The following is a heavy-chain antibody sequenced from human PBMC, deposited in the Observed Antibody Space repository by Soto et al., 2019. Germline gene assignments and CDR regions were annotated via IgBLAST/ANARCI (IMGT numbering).Heavy chain of an antibody. J-gene: IGHJ4*02. CDR2: INSDGSST. CDR1: GVTFSSYW. Sequence: GGSLRLSCAASGVTFSSYWMHWVRQAPGKGLVWVSRINSDGSSTSYADSVKGRFTISRDNAKNTLYLQMNSLRAEDTAVYYCARAEMATSAIDYWGQGTLVTVSS. V-gene: IGHV3-74*01. CDR3: ARAEMATSAIDY.